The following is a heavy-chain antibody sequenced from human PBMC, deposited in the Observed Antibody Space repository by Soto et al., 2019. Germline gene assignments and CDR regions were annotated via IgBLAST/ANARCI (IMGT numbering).Heavy chain of an antibody. J-gene: IGHJ4*02. Sequence: QVQLVESGGGVVQPGRSLRLSCVASGFTFSNNGIHWVRQAPGKGLEWVAVISSDGSKKYYADSVKGRFTISRDNSKNTLYLQMNRLRAEDTAVYYCAMDLYGGSSSFEYWGQGTLVTVSS. D-gene: IGHD2-15*01. CDR3: AMDLYGGSSSFEY. V-gene: IGHV3-30*03. CDR2: ISSDGSKK. CDR1: GFTFSNNG.